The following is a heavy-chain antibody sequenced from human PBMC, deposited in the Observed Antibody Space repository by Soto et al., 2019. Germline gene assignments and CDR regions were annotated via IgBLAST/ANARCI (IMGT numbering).Heavy chain of an antibody. D-gene: IGHD7-27*01. V-gene: IGHV4-59*01. CDR2: IYYSGST. CDR3: ARLANWGSYYFDY. J-gene: IGHJ4*02. CDR1: GGSISSYY. Sequence: SLTCTVSGGSISSYYWSWIRQPPGKGLEWIGYIYYSGSTNYNPSLKSRVTISVDTSKNQFSLKLSSVTAADTAVYYCARLANWGSYYFDYWGQGTLVTVSS.